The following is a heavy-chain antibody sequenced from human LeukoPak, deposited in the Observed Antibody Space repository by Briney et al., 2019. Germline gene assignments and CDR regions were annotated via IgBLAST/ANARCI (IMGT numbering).Heavy chain of an antibody. D-gene: IGHD1-7*01. Sequence: PGGSLRLSCTVSGFTVSSNSMSWVRQAPGKGLEWVANIKQDGSEKYYVDSVKGRFTISRDNAKNSLYLQMNSLRAEDTAVYYCARARQLELRFIYFDYWGQGTLVTVSS. CDR1: GFTVSSNS. CDR2: IKQDGSEK. J-gene: IGHJ4*02. CDR3: ARARQLELRFIYFDY. V-gene: IGHV3-7*01.